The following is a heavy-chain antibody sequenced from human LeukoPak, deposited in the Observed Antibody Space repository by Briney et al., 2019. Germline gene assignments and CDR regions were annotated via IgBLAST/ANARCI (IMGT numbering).Heavy chain of an antibody. CDR1: GYTLTELS. CDR2: FDPEDGET. CDR3: ATDPSGSYSSWLDY. D-gene: IGHD1-26*01. J-gene: IGHJ4*02. V-gene: IGHV1-24*01. Sequence: ASVKVSCKVSGYTLTELSIRWVRQAPGKGLEWRGGFDPEDGETIYAQKFQGRLTMPEDTSTDTTYMELSSLRSEDTAVYYCATDPSGSYSSWLDYWGQGTLVTVSS.